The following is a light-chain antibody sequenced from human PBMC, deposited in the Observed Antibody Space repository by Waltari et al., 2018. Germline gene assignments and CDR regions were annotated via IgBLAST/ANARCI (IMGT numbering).Light chain of an antibody. V-gene: IGLV1-44*01. Sequence: QSLLTQPPPISGAPGQRVPISCSGRSSNIGRNSVNCYQQVPGTAPKLLIFRSDQRPPGAPDRFSGATSGSSASLTITGLLSADEADYICAAWDDSLNAWIFGGGTRLTVL. CDR1: SSNIGRNS. CDR2: RSD. CDR3: AAWDDSLNAWI. J-gene: IGLJ3*02.